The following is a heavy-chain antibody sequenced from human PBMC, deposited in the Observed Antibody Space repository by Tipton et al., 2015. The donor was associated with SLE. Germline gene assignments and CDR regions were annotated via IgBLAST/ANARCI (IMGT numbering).Heavy chain of an antibody. CDR3: ASSFPSPLNSYGQGTFDY. CDR1: GGSMSSGDYS. Sequence: SGLVKPSQTLSLTCAVSGGSMSSGDYSWSWIRQPPGKGLEWIGNIYHSGSTFYNPSLKSRVTISVDRSKNQFSLKLRSVTAADTAVYYCASSFPSPLNSYGQGTFDYWGQGTLVTVSS. V-gene: IGHV4-30-2*01. J-gene: IGHJ4*02. CDR2: IYHSGST. D-gene: IGHD5-18*01.